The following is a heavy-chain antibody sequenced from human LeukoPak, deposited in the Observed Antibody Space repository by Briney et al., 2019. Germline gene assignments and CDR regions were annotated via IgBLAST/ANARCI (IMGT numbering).Heavy chain of an antibody. V-gene: IGHV3-11*03. J-gene: IGHJ1*01. Sequence: GGSLRLSCAASGFSFSDCYMSWFRQAPGKGPEWLSYIGGSGADKNYAGSVKGRFTTSRDNAKSSLYLQMNSLRAEDTAVYYCAKTLVASPGNTGGPWGQGTLVTASS. CDR2: IGGSGADK. CDR3: AKTLVASPGNTGGP. D-gene: IGHD6-6*01. CDR1: GFSFSDCY.